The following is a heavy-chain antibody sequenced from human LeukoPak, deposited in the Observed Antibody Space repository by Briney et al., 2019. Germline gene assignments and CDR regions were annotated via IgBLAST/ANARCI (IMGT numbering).Heavy chain of an antibody. CDR1: GFTFSSYS. CDR3: ARVGRGYYYYMDV. V-gene: IGHV3-48*01. D-gene: IGHD1-26*01. Sequence: GSLRLSCAASGFTFSSYSMNWVRQAPGKGLEWVSYISSSSSTIYYADSVKGRFTISRDNAKNSLYLQMNSLRAEDTAVYYCARVGRGYYYYMDVWGKGTTVTVSS. J-gene: IGHJ6*03. CDR2: ISSSSSTI.